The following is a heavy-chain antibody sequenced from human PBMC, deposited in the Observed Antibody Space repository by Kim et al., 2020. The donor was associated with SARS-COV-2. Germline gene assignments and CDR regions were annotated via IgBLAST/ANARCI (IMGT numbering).Heavy chain of an antibody. CDR2: IKQDGSEK. J-gene: IGHJ4*02. CDR1: GFTFSNYW. Sequence: GGSLRLSCAASGFTFSNYWMNWVRQAPGKGLEWVARIKQDGSEKDYVGSVKGRFTISRDNAKNSLYLQMNSLRVEDTAVYYCARRMCNGPSCFNDFWGQGTLVTVSS. CDR3: ARRMCNGPSCFNDF. V-gene: IGHV3-7*01. D-gene: IGHD2-2*01.